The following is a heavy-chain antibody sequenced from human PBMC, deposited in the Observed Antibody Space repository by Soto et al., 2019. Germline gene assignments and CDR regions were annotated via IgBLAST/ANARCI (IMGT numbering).Heavy chain of an antibody. CDR2: IIHIFGTA. J-gene: IGHJ4*02. Sequence: QVQLVQSGAEVKKPGSSVKVSCKASGGTFSSYAISWVRQAPGQGLEWMGGIIHIFGTANYAQKFQGRVTITADESTSTAYMELSSLRSEDTAVYYCARGSYDSSGYYADYWGQGTLVTVSS. CDR3: ARGSYDSSGYYADY. CDR1: GGTFSSYA. V-gene: IGHV1-69*12. D-gene: IGHD3-22*01.